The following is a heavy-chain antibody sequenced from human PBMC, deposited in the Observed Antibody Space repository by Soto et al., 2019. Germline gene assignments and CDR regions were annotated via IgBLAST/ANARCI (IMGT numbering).Heavy chain of an antibody. CDR3: ARTDSSSPMFDP. CDR1: DDAITSYH. V-gene: IGHV4-59*12. CDR2: IFYRGVT. Sequence: SETLSLTCTVSDDAITSYHWTWIRQPPGKGLEWIGYIFYRGVTNYNPSLKSRITISVDTSKNQFSLKLSSVTAADTAVYYCARTDSSSPMFDPWGQGTLVTVSS. J-gene: IGHJ5*02. D-gene: IGHD6-13*01.